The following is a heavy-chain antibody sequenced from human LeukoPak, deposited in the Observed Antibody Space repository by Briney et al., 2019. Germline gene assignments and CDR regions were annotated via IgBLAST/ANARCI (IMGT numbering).Heavy chain of an antibody. Sequence: SETLSLTCAVYGGSFSGYYWSWIRQPPGKGLEWIGEINHSGSTNYNPSLKSRVTISVDTSKNQFSLKLSSVTAADTAVYYCARGQWDYYGSGSFDYWGQGTLVTVSS. CDR3: ARGQWDYYGSGSFDY. J-gene: IGHJ4*02. CDR2: INHSGST. CDR1: GGSFSGYY. V-gene: IGHV4-34*01. D-gene: IGHD3-10*01.